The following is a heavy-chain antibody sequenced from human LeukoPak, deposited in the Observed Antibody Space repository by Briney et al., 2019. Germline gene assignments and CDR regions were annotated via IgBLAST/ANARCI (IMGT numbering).Heavy chain of an antibody. J-gene: IGHJ4*01. CDR3: ARLALNYYDSSGYFSY. CDR2: ISSSSSNI. Sequence: GGSLRLSCAASGFTFGTYSMNWVRQAPGKGLEWVSYISSSSSNIYYADSVKGRFTISRDNAKNSLFLQMDTLRVEDTAVYYCARLALNYYDSSGYFSYWGHGTLVTVSS. D-gene: IGHD3-22*01. CDR1: GFTFGTYS. V-gene: IGHV3-48*01.